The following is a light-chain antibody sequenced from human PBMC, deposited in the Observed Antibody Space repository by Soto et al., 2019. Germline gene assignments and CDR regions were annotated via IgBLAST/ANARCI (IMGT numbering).Light chain of an antibody. J-gene: IGKJ1*01. Sequence: VMTQSPATLSVSPGERVTLSCRASQSVGGSLAWYRQKPGQAPSLLVYGASTRATGIPARFSGSGSGTEFTLTISSLQSDDFAVYYCLQYDKWPPWTFGQGTKVDIX. CDR2: GAS. CDR1: QSVGGS. CDR3: LQYDKWPPWT. V-gene: IGKV3-15*01.